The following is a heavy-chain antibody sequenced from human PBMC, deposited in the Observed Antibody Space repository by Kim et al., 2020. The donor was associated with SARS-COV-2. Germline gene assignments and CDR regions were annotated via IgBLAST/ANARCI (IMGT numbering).Heavy chain of an antibody. Sequence: GGSLRLSCAAPGFTFSSYWMSWVRQAPGKGLEWVANIKQDGSEKYYVDSVKGRFTISRDNAKNSLYLQMNSLRAEDTAVYYCARDRTLDDFWSGYYSPFYYDYGMDVWGQGTTVTVSS. J-gene: IGHJ6*02. CDR2: IKQDGSEK. V-gene: IGHV3-7*01. CDR1: GFTFSSYW. CDR3: ARDRTLDDFWSGYYSPFYYDYGMDV. D-gene: IGHD3-3*01.